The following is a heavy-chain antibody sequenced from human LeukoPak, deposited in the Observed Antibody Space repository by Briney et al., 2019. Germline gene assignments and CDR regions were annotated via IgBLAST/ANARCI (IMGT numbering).Heavy chain of an antibody. CDR3: AKDLGYCSSTSCYPPDY. Sequence: PGGSLRLSCAASGFTFSSYAMSWVRQAPGKGLEWVSAISSSGGSTYYADSVKGRFTISRDNSKNTLYLQMNSLRAEDTAVYYCAKDLGYCSSTSCYPPDYWGQGTLVTVSS. J-gene: IGHJ4*02. V-gene: IGHV3-23*01. CDR2: ISSSGGST. CDR1: GFTFSSYA. D-gene: IGHD2-2*01.